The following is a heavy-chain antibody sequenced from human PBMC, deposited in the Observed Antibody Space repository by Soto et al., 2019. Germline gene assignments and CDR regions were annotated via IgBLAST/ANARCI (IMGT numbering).Heavy chain of an antibody. Sequence: SETLSLTCAVYGAPFSGYYWSWVRLPPGKGLEWIGEISHTGTTNYNPSLKSRVTMSVDKPKNQFSLNLTSVTAADTAVYYCARVISSRDEYFDYWGQGTVVTVSS. J-gene: IGHJ4*02. CDR2: ISHTGTT. D-gene: IGHD2-2*01. CDR1: GAPFSGYY. CDR3: ARVISSRDEYFDY. V-gene: IGHV4-34*01.